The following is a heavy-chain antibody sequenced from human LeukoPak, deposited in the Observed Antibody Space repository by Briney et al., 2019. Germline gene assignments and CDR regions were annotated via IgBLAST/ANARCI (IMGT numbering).Heavy chain of an antibody. CDR3: AREGYSSSWLHNWFDP. J-gene: IGHJ5*02. CDR2: ISISSTYI. D-gene: IGHD6-13*01. V-gene: IGHV3-21*01. CDR1: GFTFSTYS. Sequence: GGSLRLSCAASGFTFSTYSINWVRQAPGKGLEWVSFISISSTYIYYADSVKGRFTISRDNAKNSLYLQMNSLRAEDTAVYYCAREGYSSSWLHNWFDPWGQGTLVTVSS.